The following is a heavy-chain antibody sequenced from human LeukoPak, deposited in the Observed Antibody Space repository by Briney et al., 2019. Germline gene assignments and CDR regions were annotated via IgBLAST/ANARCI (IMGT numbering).Heavy chain of an antibody. CDR3: ASGRDCYSCYYYYYYGMDV. J-gene: IGHJ6*02. V-gene: IGHV3-11*01. D-gene: IGHD2-21*02. CDR1: GFTFSDYY. CDR2: ISSSGSTI. Sequence: PGGSLRLSCAASGFTFSDYYMSWIRQAPGKGLEWVSYISSSGSTIYYADSVKGRFTISRDNAKNSLYLQMNSLRAEDTAVYYCASGRDCYSCYYYYYYGMDVWGQGTTVTVSS.